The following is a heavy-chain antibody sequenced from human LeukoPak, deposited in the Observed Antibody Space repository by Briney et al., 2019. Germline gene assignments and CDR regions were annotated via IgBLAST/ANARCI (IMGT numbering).Heavy chain of an antibody. V-gene: IGHV1-69*04. D-gene: IGHD4-23*01. CDR2: IIPILGIA. Sequence: SVKVSCKASGGTFSSYAISWVRQAPGQGLEWMGRIIPILGIANYAQKFQGRVTITADESTSTAYMELSSLRSEDTAVYYCARGGYGGRYYYYYMDVWGKGTTVTVSS. CDR1: GGTFSSYA. J-gene: IGHJ6*03. CDR3: ARGGYGGRYYYYYMDV.